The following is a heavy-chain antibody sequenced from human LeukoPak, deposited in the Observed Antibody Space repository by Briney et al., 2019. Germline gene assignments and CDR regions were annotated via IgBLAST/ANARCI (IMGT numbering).Heavy chain of an antibody. V-gene: IGHV3-74*01. J-gene: IGHJ4*02. CDR2: INNDGSST. D-gene: IGHD4-11*01. Sequence: PGGSLRLSCAASGFTFSSYWMHWVRQAPGKGLVWVSRINNDGSSTPYADSVKGRFTISRDNAKNTLYLQMNSLRAEATAVYYCARSNHGCHDYWGQGTLVTVSS. CDR3: ARSNHGCHDY. CDR1: GFTFSSYW.